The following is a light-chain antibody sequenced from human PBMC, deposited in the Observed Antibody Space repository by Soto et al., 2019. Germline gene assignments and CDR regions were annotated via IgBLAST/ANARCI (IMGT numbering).Light chain of an antibody. CDR1: QTVSNK. V-gene: IGKV3-11*01. CDR2: DTS. J-gene: IGKJ1*01. CDR3: HQRKSWPRT. Sequence: EIVLTQSPATLSSSPGERATLSCMASQTVSNKVAWYQHKPGQAPRLLIYDTSNRATGIPARFSGSGSGTDFTLTISRLEPEDFAVYYWHQRKSWPRTFGQGTKVEIK.